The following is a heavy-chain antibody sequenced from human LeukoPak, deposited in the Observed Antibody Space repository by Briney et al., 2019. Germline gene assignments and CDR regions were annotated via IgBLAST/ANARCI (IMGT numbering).Heavy chain of an antibody. CDR3: ARVAVAAPAWFDP. V-gene: IGHV3-21*01. CDR1: GFTFSNYW. Sequence: GGSLRLSCAASGFTFSNYWMSWVRQAPGKGLEWVSSISSSSSYIYYADSVKGRFTISRDNAKNSLYLQMNSLRAEDTAVYYCARVAVAAPAWFDPWGQGTLVTVSS. CDR2: ISSSSSYI. D-gene: IGHD6-19*01. J-gene: IGHJ5*02.